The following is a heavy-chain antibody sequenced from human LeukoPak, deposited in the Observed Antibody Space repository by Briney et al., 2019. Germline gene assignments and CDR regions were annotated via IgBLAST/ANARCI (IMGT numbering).Heavy chain of an antibody. CDR3: ARASRMGLFYY. CDR2: INHSGST. J-gene: IGHJ4*02. V-gene: IGHV4-34*01. Sequence: SETLSLTCAVYGGSFSGYYWSWIRQPPGKGLEWIGEINHSGSTNYNPSLKSRVTISVDTSKNQFSLKLSSVTAADTAVYYCARASRMGLFYYWGQGTLVTVSS. D-gene: IGHD3-22*01. CDR1: GGSFSGYY.